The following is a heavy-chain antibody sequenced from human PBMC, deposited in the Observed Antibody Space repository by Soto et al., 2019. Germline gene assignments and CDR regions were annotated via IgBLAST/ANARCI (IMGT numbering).Heavy chain of an antibody. CDR1: GYTFTGCY. J-gene: IGHJ6*02. CDR3: ARTATTYYYYYYGMDV. CDR2: INPNSGGT. D-gene: IGHD2-15*01. V-gene: IGHV1-2*02. Sequence: ASVKVSCKASGYTFTGCYMHWVRQAPGQGLEWMGWINPNSGGTNYAQKFQGRVTMTRDTSISTAYMELSRLRSDDTAVYYCARTATTYYYYYYGMDVWGQGTTVTVSS.